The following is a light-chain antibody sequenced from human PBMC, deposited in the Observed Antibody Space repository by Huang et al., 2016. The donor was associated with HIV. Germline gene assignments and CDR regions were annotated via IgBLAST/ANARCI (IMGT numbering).Light chain of an antibody. J-gene: IGKJ1*01. Sequence: EIVLTQSPGTLSLSPGERATLSCRASQSVSSSYLAWYQQKPGQAPRLRIYGASSRATGIPDRFSGSGSGTDFTLTISRLEPEDFAVYYRQQYGSSPWTFGQGTKVEIK. CDR3: QQYGSSPWT. CDR2: GAS. CDR1: QSVSSSY. V-gene: IGKV3-20*01.